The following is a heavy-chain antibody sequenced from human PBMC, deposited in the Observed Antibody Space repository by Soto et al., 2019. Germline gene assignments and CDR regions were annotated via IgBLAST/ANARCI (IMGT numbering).Heavy chain of an antibody. CDR2: INHSGNT. D-gene: IGHD1-26*01. Sequence: QVQLQQWGAGLLKASETLSLTCAVYGKSLIGYYWSWIRQPPGKALEWIGEINHSGNTNYNPSLKRRVTRSVDTSKNQLFLNLSSVTAADTAMYYCARHHVRGRTIAGAAEFWGQGTLVTVSS. V-gene: IGHV4-34*01. CDR3: ARHHVRGRTIAGAAEF. J-gene: IGHJ4*02. CDR1: GKSLIGYY.